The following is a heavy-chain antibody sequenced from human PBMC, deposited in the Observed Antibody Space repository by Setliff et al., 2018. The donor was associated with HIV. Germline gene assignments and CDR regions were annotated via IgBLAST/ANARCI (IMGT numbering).Heavy chain of an antibody. CDR1: GYTFTSYG. J-gene: IGHJ5*02. CDR2: IVVGSGNT. Sequence: SVKVSCKASGYTFTSYGISWVRQARGQRLEWIGWIVVGSGNTNYAQKFQERVTITRDMSTSTAYMELSSLRSDDTAVYYCARGTAPRPASVLEFLEWLFPNWFDPWGQGTLVTVSS. V-gene: IGHV1-58*02. CDR3: ARGTAPRPASVLEFLEWLFPNWFDP. D-gene: IGHD3-3*02.